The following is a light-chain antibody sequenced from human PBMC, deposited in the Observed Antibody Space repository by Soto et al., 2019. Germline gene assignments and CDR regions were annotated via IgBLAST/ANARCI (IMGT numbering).Light chain of an antibody. CDR3: QQRRSWPIT. CDR2: DAS. CDR1: QSVNSY. J-gene: IGKJ5*01. Sequence: EIVLTQSPATLSLSPGERATLSCRASQSVNSYLGWYQQKPGQAPRLLIYDASNRATGIPARFSGSGSETDFTLTISSLEPEDFAVYYCQQRRSWPITFGQGTRLEIK. V-gene: IGKV3-11*01.